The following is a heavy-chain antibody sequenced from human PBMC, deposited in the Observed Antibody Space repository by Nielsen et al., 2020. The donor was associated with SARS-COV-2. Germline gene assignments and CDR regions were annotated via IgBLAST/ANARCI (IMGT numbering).Heavy chain of an antibody. CDR2: ISYDGSNK. J-gene: IGHJ4*02. CDR1: VFTFSRYA. D-gene: IGHD6-19*01. Sequence: SLNISCAASVFTFSRYAMHWVRQAPGKGLEWVAVISYDGSNKYYADSVKGRFTISRDNSKNTLYLQMNSLRAEDTAVYYCARGCLGEDSSGWADLDYWGQGTLVTVSS. V-gene: IGHV3-30-3*01. CDR3: ARGCLGEDSSGWADLDY.